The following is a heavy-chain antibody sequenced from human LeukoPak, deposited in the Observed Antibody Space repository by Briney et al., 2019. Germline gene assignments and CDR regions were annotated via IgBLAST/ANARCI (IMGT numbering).Heavy chain of an antibody. V-gene: IGHV3-23*01. CDR1: GFSFSDSA. Sequence: GGSLRLSCAASGFSFSDSAVSWVRHSPGEGLQWVSSISNTGGRTYYADSVKGRFTITRDNSRNTVNLQMNSLRASDTARYYCAKGGQDFDFWRFDLWGQGILVIVSS. D-gene: IGHD3-3*01. CDR2: ISNTGGRT. J-gene: IGHJ5*02. CDR3: AKGGQDFDFWRFDL.